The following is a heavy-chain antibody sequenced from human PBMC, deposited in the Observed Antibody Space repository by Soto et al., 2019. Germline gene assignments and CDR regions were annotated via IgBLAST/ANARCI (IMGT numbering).Heavy chain of an antibody. J-gene: IGHJ6*02. CDR2: IYNGVST. CDR1: ESIVSSNY. Sequence: EVQLVESGGGLVQPGGSLRLSCAASESIVSSNYMSWVRQAPGKGLEWVSVIYNGVSTYYAGSVKGRFTISRDNSKNMLYLQMNSLRAEATAVYYCARDNAAVGIYGTDVWGQGTTVTVSS. V-gene: IGHV3-66*01. D-gene: IGHD6-13*01. CDR3: ARDNAAVGIYGTDV.